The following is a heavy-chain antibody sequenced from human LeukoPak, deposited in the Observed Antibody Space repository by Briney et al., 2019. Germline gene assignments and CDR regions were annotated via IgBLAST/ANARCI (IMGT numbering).Heavy chain of an antibody. CDR3: ARGSVELQRLDAFDV. CDR1: GFTFSSYT. CDR2: ISTTSRHI. J-gene: IGHJ3*01. D-gene: IGHD6-25*01. V-gene: IGHV3-21*01. Sequence: GGSLRLSCAASGFTFSSYTMNWVRQAPGKGLEWVSSISTTSRHIYYAVSVKGRFTISRDNAKNSLYLQMTSLRAEDTATYYCARGSVELQRLDAFDVWGQGTMVTVSS.